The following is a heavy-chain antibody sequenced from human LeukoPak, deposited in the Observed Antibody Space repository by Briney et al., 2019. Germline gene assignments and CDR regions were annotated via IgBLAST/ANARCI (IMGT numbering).Heavy chain of an antibody. CDR1: GFTFSTFA. D-gene: IGHD2-8*02. V-gene: IGHV3-23*01. Sequence: GGSLRLSCAASGFTFSTFAMIWVRQPPGKGLEWVSSIFPSGGEIHYADSVRGRFTISRDNSKSTLSLQMNSLRADDTAIYYCATYRQVLLPFESWGQGTLVTVSS. CDR3: ATYRQVLLPFES. J-gene: IGHJ4*02. CDR2: IFPSGGEI.